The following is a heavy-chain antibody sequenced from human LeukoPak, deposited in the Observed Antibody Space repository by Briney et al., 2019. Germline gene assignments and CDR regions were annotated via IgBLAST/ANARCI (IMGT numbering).Heavy chain of an antibody. Sequence: HPGGSLRLSCAASGFTFSSYAMSWVRQAPGKGLEWVSAISGSGGSTYYADSVKGRFTISRDNSKNTLYLQMNSLRAEDTALYYCARDASSSFRHFDFWGQGTLVTVSS. D-gene: IGHD6-13*01. CDR2: ISGSGGST. J-gene: IGHJ4*02. CDR3: ARDASSSFRHFDF. V-gene: IGHV3-23*01. CDR1: GFTFSSYA.